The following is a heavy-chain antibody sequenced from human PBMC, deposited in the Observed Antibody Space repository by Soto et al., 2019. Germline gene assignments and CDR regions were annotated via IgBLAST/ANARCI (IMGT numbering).Heavy chain of an antibody. CDR1: GFTFSSYA. D-gene: IGHD6-13*01. J-gene: IGHJ4*02. CDR2: ISSSGSST. Sequence: GGSLRLSCAASGFTFSSYAMSWVRQAPGKGLEWVSAISSSGSSTYYADSVKGRFTISRDNSKNTLYLQMNSLRAEDTAVYYCARDGDIAAAGSSGYWGQGTLVTVS. CDR3: ARDGDIAAAGSSGY. V-gene: IGHV3-23*01.